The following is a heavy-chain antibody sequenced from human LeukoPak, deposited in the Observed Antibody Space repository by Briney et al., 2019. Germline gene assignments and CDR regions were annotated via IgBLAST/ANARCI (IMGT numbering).Heavy chain of an antibody. J-gene: IGHJ5*02. CDR1: GVSISSYY. Sequence: SETLSLTCTVSGVSISSYYWSWIRQPPGKGLEWIGYIYYSGSTNYNPSLKSRVTISVDTSKNQFSLKLSSVTAADTAVYYCARDRSGFDPWGQGTLVTVSS. CDR2: IYYSGST. CDR3: ARDRSGFDP. V-gene: IGHV4-59*01.